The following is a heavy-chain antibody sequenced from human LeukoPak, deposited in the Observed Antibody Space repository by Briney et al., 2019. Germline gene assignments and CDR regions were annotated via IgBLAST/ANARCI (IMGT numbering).Heavy chain of an antibody. CDR1: GFTVSSNY. Sequence: GGSLRLSCAASGFTVSSNYMSWVRQAPGKGLEWISYISTAGSTKYYAESVKGRFTISRDNAKDSLYLQMNSLRVEDTAVYFCARGGPARSWVYWGQGTLVTVSS. J-gene: IGHJ4*02. CDR3: ARGGPARSWVY. D-gene: IGHD2-2*01. V-gene: IGHV3-11*04. CDR2: ISTAGSTK.